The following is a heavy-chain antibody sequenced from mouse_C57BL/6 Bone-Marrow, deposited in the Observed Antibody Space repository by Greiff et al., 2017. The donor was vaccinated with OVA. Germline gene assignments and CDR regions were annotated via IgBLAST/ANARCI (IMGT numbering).Heavy chain of an antibody. V-gene: IGHV1-64*01. D-gene: IGHD1-1*01. CDR3: ARCDTTLVARRFAY. CDR1: GYTFTSYW. J-gene: IGHJ3*01. CDR2: IHPNSGST. Sequence: QVQLQQPGAELVKPGASVKLSCKASGYTFTSYWMHWVKQRPGQGLEWIGMIHPNSGSTNSNEKFKSKAPLTVDKSSSTAYMQLSILTSEYSAVYYCARCDTTLVARRFAYWGQGTLVTVSA.